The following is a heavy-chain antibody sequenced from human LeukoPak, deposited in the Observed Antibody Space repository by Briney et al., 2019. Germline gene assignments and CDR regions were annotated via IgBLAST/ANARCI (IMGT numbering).Heavy chain of an antibody. CDR3: ARDHDRYCSGGSGSEFDY. D-gene: IGHD2-15*01. J-gene: IGHJ4*02. CDR2: ISSSSSYI. V-gene: IGHV3-21*01. Sequence: GGSLRLSCAASGFTFSSYSMNWVRQAPGKGLEWVSSISSSSSYIYYADSVKGRFTISRDNAKKSLYLQMNSLRAEDTAVYYCARDHDRYCSGGSGSEFDYWGQGTLVTVSS. CDR1: GFTFSSYS.